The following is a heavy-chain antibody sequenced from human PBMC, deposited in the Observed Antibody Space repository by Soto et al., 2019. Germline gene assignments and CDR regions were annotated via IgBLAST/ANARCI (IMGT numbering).Heavy chain of an antibody. Sequence: EVQLLESGGGLVQPEGSLRLSCAASGFTFSDYAMGWVRQAPGKGLEWVSGLSGSGSNTYYAGSVKGRFTISRDNPTDTLYLQMNNLRAEDTAVYFCAIRWGYCGGDCFSWGFQHWGQGTLVTVSS. CDR2: LSGSGSNT. CDR1: GFTFSDYA. J-gene: IGHJ1*01. CDR3: AIRWGYCGGDCFSWGFQH. V-gene: IGHV3-23*01. D-gene: IGHD2-21*02.